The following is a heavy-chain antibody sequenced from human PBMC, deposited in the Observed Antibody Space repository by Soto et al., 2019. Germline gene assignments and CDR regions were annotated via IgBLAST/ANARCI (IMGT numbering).Heavy chain of an antibody. J-gene: IGHJ3*01. D-gene: IGHD6-19*01. V-gene: IGHV4-4*02. Sequence: QVQLQESGPGLVKPSGTLSLTCAVSGDSISSPNWWTWLRQPPGKGLGWIVYLLHSGTTNYNPSLKCGVTLSVETAQNRFFLKLTCVTAADTASYYCDDGSGWYRPDVCGQGTSVTISS. CDR2: LLHSGTT. CDR3: DDGSGWYRPDV. CDR1: GDSISSPNW.